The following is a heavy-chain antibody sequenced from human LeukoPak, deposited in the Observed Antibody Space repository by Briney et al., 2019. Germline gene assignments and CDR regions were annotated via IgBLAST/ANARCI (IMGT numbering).Heavy chain of an antibody. CDR2: IHPKSGDT. Sequence: ASVKVSCKASGYTFTGYYLHWVRQAPGQGLEWMGWIHPKSGDTHYAQKFLGRVTLTRDTSTTIVYMELRWLTSDDTAVYYCARELVIAVAGTDDYWGQGTLVTVSS. CDR3: ARELVIAVAGTDDY. V-gene: IGHV1-2*02. D-gene: IGHD6-19*01. CDR1: GYTFTGYY. J-gene: IGHJ4*02.